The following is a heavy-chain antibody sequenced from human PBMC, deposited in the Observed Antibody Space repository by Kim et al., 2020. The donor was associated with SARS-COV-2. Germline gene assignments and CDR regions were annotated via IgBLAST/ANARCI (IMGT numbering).Heavy chain of an antibody. V-gene: IGHV4-34*01. CDR3: ARAHYYGSGSYYGPNYFD. D-gene: IGHD3-10*01. CDR1: GGSFSGYH. Sequence: SETLSLTCAVYGGSFSGYHWSWIRQPPGKGLEWIGEINHSGSTNYNPSLKSRVTISVDTSKNQFSLKLSSVTAADTAVYYCARAHYYGSGSYYGPNYFD. CDR2: INHSGST. J-gene: IGHJ4*01.